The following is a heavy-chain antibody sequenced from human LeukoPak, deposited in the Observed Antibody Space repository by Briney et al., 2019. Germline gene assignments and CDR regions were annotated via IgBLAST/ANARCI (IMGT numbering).Heavy chain of an antibody. V-gene: IGHV3-30*03. D-gene: IGHD5-12*01. CDR3: ASRPVDIVDPDY. CDR1: GFTFSTYG. CDR2: ISYDGSNK. Sequence: PGGSLRLSCAASGFTFSTYGMHWVRQAPGKGLEWVAVISYDGSNKYYADSVKGRFTISRDNSKNTLYLQMNSLRAEDTAVYYCASRPVDIVDPDYWGQGTLVTVSS. J-gene: IGHJ4*02.